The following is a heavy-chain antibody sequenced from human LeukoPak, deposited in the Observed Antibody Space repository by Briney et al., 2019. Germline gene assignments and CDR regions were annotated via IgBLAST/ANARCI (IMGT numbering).Heavy chain of an antibody. Sequence: PSETLSLTCTVSGGSISSSSYYWGWIRQPPGKGLEWIGSIYYSGSTYYNPSLKSRVTISVDTSKNQFSLKLSSVTAAGTAVYYCAREGYGSGSYFDYWGQGTLVTVSS. CDR1: GGSISSSSYY. V-gene: IGHV4-39*07. CDR3: AREGYGSGSYFDY. CDR2: IYYSGST. D-gene: IGHD3-10*01. J-gene: IGHJ4*02.